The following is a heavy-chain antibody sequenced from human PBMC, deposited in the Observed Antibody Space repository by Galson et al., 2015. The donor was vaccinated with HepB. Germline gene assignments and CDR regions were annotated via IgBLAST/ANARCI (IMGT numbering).Heavy chain of an antibody. V-gene: IGHV3-11*05. CDR2: ISSRSSYI. CDR1: GFTFSDYY. CDR3: AKDREESFEEGVTVVTGTRWLDY. D-gene: IGHD4-23*01. Sequence: SLRLSCAASGFTFSDYYMSWIRQAPGKGLEWISYISSRSSYINNADSVKGRFTISRDNAKNTLYLQMNSLRAEDTAVYYCAKDREESFEEGVTVVTGTRWLDYWGQGTLVTVSS. J-gene: IGHJ4*02.